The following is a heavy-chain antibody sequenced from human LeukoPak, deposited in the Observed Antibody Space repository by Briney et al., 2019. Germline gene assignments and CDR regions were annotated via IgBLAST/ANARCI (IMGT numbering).Heavy chain of an antibody. Sequence: ASVKVSCKASGGTFSSYAISWVRQAPGQGLEWMGRIIPILGIAIYAQKFHGRVTITADKSTSTAYIELSSLRSEDTAVYYCARDSYDSSGYYYEDWGQGTLVTVSS. D-gene: IGHD3-22*01. CDR3: ARDSYDSSGYYYED. V-gene: IGHV1-69*04. CDR1: GGTFSSYA. J-gene: IGHJ4*02. CDR2: IIPILGIA.